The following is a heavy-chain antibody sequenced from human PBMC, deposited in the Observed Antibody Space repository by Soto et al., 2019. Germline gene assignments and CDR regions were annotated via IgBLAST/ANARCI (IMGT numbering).Heavy chain of an antibody. V-gene: IGHV4-59*01. CDR2: IYYSGST. D-gene: IGHD4-17*01. J-gene: IGHJ6*03. CDR1: GGSISSYY. CDR3: ARGTDYGDYYYYYYMDV. Sequence: SETLSLTCTVSGGSISSYYWSWIRQPPGKGLEWIGYIYYSGSTNYNPSLKSRVTISVDTSKNQFSLKLSSVTAADTAVYYCARGTDYGDYYYYYYMDVWGKGTTVTVTS.